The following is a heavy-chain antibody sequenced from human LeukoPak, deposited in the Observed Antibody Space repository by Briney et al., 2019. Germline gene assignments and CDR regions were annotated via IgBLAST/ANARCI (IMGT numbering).Heavy chain of an antibody. CDR1: GGSFSGYY. CDR2: INHSGST. Sequence: PSETLSLTCAVYGGSFSGYYWSWIRQPPGKGLEWIGEINHSGSTNYNPSLKSRVTISVDTSKNQFSLKLSSVTAADTAVYYCARGLWVGGLIFDYWGQGTLVTVSS. V-gene: IGHV4-34*01. D-gene: IGHD4-23*01. J-gene: IGHJ4*02. CDR3: ARGLWVGGLIFDY.